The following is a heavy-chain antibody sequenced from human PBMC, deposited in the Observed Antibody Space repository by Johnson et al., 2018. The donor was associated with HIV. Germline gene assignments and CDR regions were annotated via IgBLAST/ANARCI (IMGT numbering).Heavy chain of an antibody. CDR3: ARESRDGGQQLVRVVLGAFDI. CDR1: GFTFSSYG. Sequence: QVQLVESGGGVVQPGRSLRLSCAASGFTFSSYGMHWVRQAPGKGLEWVAVISYDGSNKYYADSVKGRFTISRANSKNTLYMQMNSLRAEDTAVYYCARESRDGGQQLVRVVLGAFDIWGQGTMVTVSS. D-gene: IGHD6-13*01. CDR2: ISYDGSNK. V-gene: IGHV3-30*03. J-gene: IGHJ3*02.